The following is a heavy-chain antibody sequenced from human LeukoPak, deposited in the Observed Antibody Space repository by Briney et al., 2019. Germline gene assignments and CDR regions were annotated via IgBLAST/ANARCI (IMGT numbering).Heavy chain of an antibody. CDR3: ARRDTAMGGWFDY. J-gene: IGHJ4*02. D-gene: IGHD5-18*01. CDR1: GGSISSYY. V-gene: IGHV4-59*01. CDR2: IYYSGST. Sequence: SETLSLTCTVSGGSISSYYWSWIRQPPGKGLEWIGYIYYSGSTNYNPSLKSRVTISVDTSKNQFSLKLSSVTAAVTAVYYCARRDTAMGGWFDYWGQGTLVTVSS.